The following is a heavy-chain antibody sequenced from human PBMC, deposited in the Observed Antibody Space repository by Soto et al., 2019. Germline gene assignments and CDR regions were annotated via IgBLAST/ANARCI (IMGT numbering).Heavy chain of an antibody. CDR3: AGGQGSLIPYYFDS. J-gene: IGHJ4*02. Sequence: QVPLVQSGAEVKKPGASVRVSCKASEHTFTNYGINWVRLAPGQGLEWMGWLNTYSGNTIYAQKFQDRLTITTDTSTTTASMELRSLTSDDTAVFYCAGGQGSLIPYYFDSWGQGTLVTVSS. D-gene: IGHD2-2*01. CDR1: EHTFTNYG. V-gene: IGHV1-18*04. CDR2: LNTYSGNT.